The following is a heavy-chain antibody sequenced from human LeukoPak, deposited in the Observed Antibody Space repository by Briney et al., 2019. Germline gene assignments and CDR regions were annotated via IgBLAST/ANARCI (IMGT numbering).Heavy chain of an antibody. CDR2: ISSSSSTI. V-gene: IGHV3-48*01. Sequence: HPGGSLRLSCVGSGFTFSSYHMNWVRQAPGKGLEWVSYISSSSSTIYYADSVKGRFTISKDNSKNTLYLQMDSLRADDTAVYYCARGVLYAGSWYFDYWGQGILVTVSS. CDR1: GFTFSSYH. J-gene: IGHJ4*02. D-gene: IGHD6-13*01. CDR3: ARGVLYAGSWYFDY.